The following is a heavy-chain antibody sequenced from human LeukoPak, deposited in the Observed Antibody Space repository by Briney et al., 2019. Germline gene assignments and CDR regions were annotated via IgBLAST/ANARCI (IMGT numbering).Heavy chain of an antibody. CDR3: AKASLWFGGFFDY. CDR1: GGTFSSYA. V-gene: IGHV1-69*05. J-gene: IGHJ4*02. Sequence: ASVKVSCKASGGTFSSYAISWVRQAPGQGLEWMGRIIPIFGTANYAQKFQGRVTITTDESTSTAYMELSSLRSEDTAVYYCAKASLWFGGFFDYWGQGTLVTVSS. D-gene: IGHD3-10*01. CDR2: IIPIFGTA.